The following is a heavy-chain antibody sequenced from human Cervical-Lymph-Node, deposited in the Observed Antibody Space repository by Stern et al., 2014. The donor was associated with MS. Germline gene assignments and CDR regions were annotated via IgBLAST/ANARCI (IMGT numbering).Heavy chain of an antibody. Sequence: VQLVESGGGVVQPGRPLRLSCEASGFTFSSHAMHWVRQAPGKGLEGVAGIWYDGSNRNYADSVKGRFPISRDNSKNTVSLQMNSLRAEDTAVYYCAAGGLEYYYDTSGHYFQHWGQGTLVTISS. CDR1: GFTFSSHA. J-gene: IGHJ1*01. CDR3: AAGGLEYYYDTSGHYFQH. D-gene: IGHD3-22*01. CDR2: IWYDGSNR. V-gene: IGHV3-33*01.